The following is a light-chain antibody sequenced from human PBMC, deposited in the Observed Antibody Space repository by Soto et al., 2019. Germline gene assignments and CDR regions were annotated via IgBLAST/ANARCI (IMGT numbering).Light chain of an antibody. J-gene: IGKJ3*01. CDR3: QHYVSALFT. Sequence: EIVLTQSPGTLSLSPGERAPLSCRASQSFSSSYVAWYQQKPGQAPRLLIYGASSRATGIPDRFSGSGSGTVFTLTSSSLEPEDFAVYYCQHYVSALFTFGPGTKVDVK. CDR1: QSFSSSY. V-gene: IGKV3-20*01. CDR2: GAS.